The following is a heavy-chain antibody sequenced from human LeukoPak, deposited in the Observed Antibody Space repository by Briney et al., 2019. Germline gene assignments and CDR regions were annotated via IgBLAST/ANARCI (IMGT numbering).Heavy chain of an antibody. CDR3: VRSRIAAAGSFDY. V-gene: IGHV3-7*03. J-gene: IGHJ4*02. CDR2: IKQDGSEK. D-gene: IGHD6-13*01. CDR1: GFTFSSYW. Sequence: GGSLRLSCAASGFTFSSYWMSWVRQAPGKGLEWVANIKQDGSEKYYVDSVKGRFTISRDNAKNSLYLQMNSLRAEDTAVYYCVRSRIAAAGSFDYWGQGTLVTVSS.